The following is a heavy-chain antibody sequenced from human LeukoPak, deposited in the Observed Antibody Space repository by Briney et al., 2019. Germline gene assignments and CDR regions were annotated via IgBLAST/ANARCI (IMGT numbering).Heavy chain of an antibody. CDR3: ARDRDFWSGSYYYGMDV. Sequence: SETLSLTCTVSGGSISSGGYYWSWIRQHPGKGLEWIGYIYYSGSTYYNPSLKSRVTISLDTSKNQFSLKVTSVTAADTAVYYCARDRDFWSGSYYYGMDVWGQGTTVTVSS. CDR1: GGSISSGGYY. J-gene: IGHJ6*02. V-gene: IGHV4-31*03. CDR2: IYYSGST. D-gene: IGHD3-3*01.